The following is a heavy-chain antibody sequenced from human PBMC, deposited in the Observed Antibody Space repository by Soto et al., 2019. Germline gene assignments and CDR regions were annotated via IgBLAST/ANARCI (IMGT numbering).Heavy chain of an antibody. J-gene: IGHJ4*02. Sequence: QVQLVQSGAEGKKPGASVKVSCKASGYTFTSYDINWVRQATGQGLEWMGWINPNRGNTGYAQKVQGRXTXPXXNSTRTAYMELSSLRSEDTAVYYCARERTGAGNDSWGQGTLVTVSS. CDR1: GYTFTSYD. CDR2: INPNRGNT. CDR3: ARERTGAGNDS. D-gene: IGHD6-19*01. V-gene: IGHV1-8*01.